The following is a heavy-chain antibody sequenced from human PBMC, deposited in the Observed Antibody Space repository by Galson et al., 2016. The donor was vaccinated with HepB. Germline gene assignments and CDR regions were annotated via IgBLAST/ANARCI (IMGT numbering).Heavy chain of an antibody. J-gene: IGHJ4*02. CDR2: IYLSGNT. V-gene: IGHV4-30-2*01. Sequence: PLSLTCAVSAGAISSTGYSWSWIRQPPGKGLEWIGYIYLSGNTFYHPSLQGRVTISLDRSKDQFSLNLRSVTAADTAVHFCARGHPPVASRPVYFDYWGQGMLVTVSS. D-gene: IGHD6-6*01. CDR3: ARGHPPVASRPVYFDY. CDR1: AGAISSTGYS.